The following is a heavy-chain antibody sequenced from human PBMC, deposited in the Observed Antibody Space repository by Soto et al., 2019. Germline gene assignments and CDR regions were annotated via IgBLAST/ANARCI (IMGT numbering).Heavy chain of an antibody. CDR1: GLTFSTYA. CDR3: AKPPVPNAAAGRGGGGCFVF. J-gene: IGHJ4*02. V-gene: IGHV3-23*01. D-gene: IGHD6-13*01. Sequence: EVQLLESGGGLVQPGGSLRLACAASGLTFSTYAMTWVRQAPGKGLEWVAAISGSGGSTYYADSVKGRFTISRDSSKNTMYLKLNSLRAEDTAVYYCAKPPVPNAAAGRGGGGCFVFWGQGTLLTVSS. CDR2: ISGSGGST.